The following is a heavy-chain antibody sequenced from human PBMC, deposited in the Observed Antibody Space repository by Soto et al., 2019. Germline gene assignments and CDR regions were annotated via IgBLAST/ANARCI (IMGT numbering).Heavy chain of an antibody. CDR3: ACDPYYYASGY. V-gene: IGHV3-11*01. CDR2: ISSSGTTM. D-gene: IGHD3-10*01. CDR1: GFTFSDHY. Sequence: PGGSLRLSCAASGFTFSDHYMTWIRQAPGKGLEWVSKISSSGTTMYYADSVKGRFIVSRDNAQNSVYLQMDSLRAEDTAVYYCACDPYYYASGYWGQGTLVTVSS. J-gene: IGHJ4*02.